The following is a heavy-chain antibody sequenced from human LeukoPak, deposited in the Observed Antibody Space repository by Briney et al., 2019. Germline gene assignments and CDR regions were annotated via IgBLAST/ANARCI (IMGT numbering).Heavy chain of an antibody. Sequence: GGSLRLSCEAPGFTFSSYAMSWVRQAPGKGLEWVAVISYDGSIKYYADSVKGRFTISRDNSKNTLYLQMNCMRSEYRAVYYCARSYYYDSSGYFSYWGQGTLVTVSS. CDR1: GFTFSSYA. CDR3: ARSYYYDSSGYFSY. V-gene: IGHV3-30-3*01. D-gene: IGHD3-22*01. J-gene: IGHJ4*02. CDR2: ISYDGSIK.